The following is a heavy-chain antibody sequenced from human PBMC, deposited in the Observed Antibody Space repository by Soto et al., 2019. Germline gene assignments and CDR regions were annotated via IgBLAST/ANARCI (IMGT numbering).Heavy chain of an antibody. CDR1: GFTFSSYA. J-gene: IGHJ3*02. V-gene: IGHV3-23*01. D-gene: IGHD6-13*01. CDR2: ISGSGGST. Sequence: GGSLRLSCAASGFTFSSYAMSWVRQAPGKGLEWVSAISGSGGSTYYADSVKGRFTISRDNSRNTLYLQMNSLKTDDTAVYYCAASLAYSSSWLIWGQATMVTVSS. CDR3: AASLAYSSSWLI.